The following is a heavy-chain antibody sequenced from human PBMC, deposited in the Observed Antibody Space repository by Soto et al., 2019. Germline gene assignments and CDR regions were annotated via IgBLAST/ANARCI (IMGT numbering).Heavy chain of an antibody. CDR3: ARDNGLIPDEIIYYYGSGSYYWFDP. Sequence: ASVKVSCKASGYTFTSYAMHCVRQAPGQRLEWMGWINAGNGNTKYSQKFQGRVTITRDTSASTAYMELSSLRSEDTAVYYCARDNGLIPDEIIYYYGSGSYYWFDPWGQGTLVTVSS. V-gene: IGHV1-3*01. CDR2: INAGNGNT. D-gene: IGHD3-10*01. CDR1: GYTFTSYA. J-gene: IGHJ5*02.